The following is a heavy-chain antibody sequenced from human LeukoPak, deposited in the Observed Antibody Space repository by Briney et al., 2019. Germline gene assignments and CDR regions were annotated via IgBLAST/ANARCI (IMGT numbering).Heavy chain of an antibody. V-gene: IGHV3-23*01. Sequence: QPGRSLRLSCATSGFTFSRYAMTWVRQAPGKGLEWVSIISDSGGSPYYADSVKGRFTISRDNSKNTLYLQMNSLRAEDTAVYYCAKSIFGVVHTAIDWGQGTLVTVSS. CDR3: AKSIFGVVHTAID. J-gene: IGHJ4*02. CDR1: GFTFSRYA. D-gene: IGHD3-3*01. CDR2: ISDSGGSP.